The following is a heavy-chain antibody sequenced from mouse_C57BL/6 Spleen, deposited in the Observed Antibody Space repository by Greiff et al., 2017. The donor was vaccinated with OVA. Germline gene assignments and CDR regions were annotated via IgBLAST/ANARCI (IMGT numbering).Heavy chain of an antibody. V-gene: IGHV5-17*01. CDR2: ISSGSSTI. CDR1: GFTFSDYG. Sequence: EVKVVESGGGLVKPGGSLKLSCAASGFTFSDYGMHWVRQAPEKGLEWVAYISSGSSTIYYADTVKGRFTISRDNAKNTLFLQMTSLRSEDTAMYYCARPGLLPLVHYAMDYWGQGTSVTVSS. D-gene: IGHD1-1*02. J-gene: IGHJ4*01. CDR3: ARPGLLPLVHYAMDY.